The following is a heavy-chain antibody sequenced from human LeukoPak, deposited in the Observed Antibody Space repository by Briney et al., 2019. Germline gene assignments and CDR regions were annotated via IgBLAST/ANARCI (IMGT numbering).Heavy chain of an antibody. CDR3: ARQEYCSGGSCYTWFDP. D-gene: IGHD2-15*01. CDR1: GYSINNYR. V-gene: IGHV5-51*01. CDR2: IYPADSDI. J-gene: IGHJ5*02. Sequence: GESLKISCKGSGYSINNYRIGWVRQMPGKGLEWMGIIYPADSDIRYSPSFQGQVTISADKSISTAYLQWSSLKASGTAMYYCARQEYCSGGSCYTWFDPWGQGTLVTVSS.